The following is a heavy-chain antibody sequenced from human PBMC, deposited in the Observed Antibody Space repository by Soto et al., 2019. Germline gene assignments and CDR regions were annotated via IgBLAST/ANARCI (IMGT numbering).Heavy chain of an antibody. CDR1: GFTVSNTY. Sequence: EVQLVESGGDLIQPGGSLRLSCAASGFTVSNTYMRLVRQAPGKGLECVSIIYSDGRTFYAYSVKGRFTISRDNSKNTRFLQMNSLREADTAVYDCAKSQRVDYWGQGTLVTVSS. CDR2: IYSDGRT. D-gene: IGHD6-25*01. V-gene: IGHV3-53*01. J-gene: IGHJ4*02. CDR3: AKSQRVDY.